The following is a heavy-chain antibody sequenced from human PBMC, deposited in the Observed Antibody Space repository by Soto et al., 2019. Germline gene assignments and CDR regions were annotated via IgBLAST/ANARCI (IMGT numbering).Heavy chain of an antibody. CDR3: ARQTVSCHDF. CDR1: GFTFSASH. J-gene: IGHJ4*02. Sequence: EVQLVESGGGSVQPGESLKLSCSTSGFTFSASHMHWVRQAPGKGLEWVGHMRSKADNYEPAYGASVRARFTVSRDDSKSTAYLQMDSLKAEDTAVYYCARQTVSCHDFWGQGTLVTVSS. D-gene: IGHD2-2*01. CDR2: MRSKADNYEP. V-gene: IGHV3-73*01.